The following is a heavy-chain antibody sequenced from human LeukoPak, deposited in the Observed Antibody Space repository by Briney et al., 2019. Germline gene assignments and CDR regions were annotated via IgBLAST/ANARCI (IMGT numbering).Heavy chain of an antibody. J-gene: IGHJ3*02. Sequence: SETLSLTCTVSGGSISSGSYYWSWIRQPAGKGLEWIGRIYTSGSTNYNPSLKSRVTISVDTSKNQFSLKLSSVTAADTAVYYCAREGWRTRASDIWGQGTMVTVSS. CDR2: IYTSGST. D-gene: IGHD6-19*01. CDR3: AREGWRTRASDI. CDR1: GGSISSGSYY. V-gene: IGHV4-61*02.